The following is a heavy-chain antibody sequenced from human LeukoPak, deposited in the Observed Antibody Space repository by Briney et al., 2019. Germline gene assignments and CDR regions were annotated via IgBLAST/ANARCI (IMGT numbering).Heavy chain of an antibody. V-gene: IGHV3-30-3*01. CDR2: ISYDGNTE. J-gene: IGHJ4*02. CDR3: TRDPPTAVAALERGNYFDD. Sequence: GGSLRLSCAASGFIFNSYAMHWVRQAPGKGLEWVAVISYDGNTEYYADSVKGRFTISRDNSKNTLYLQMNSLRAEDTAVYYCTRDPPTAVAALERGNYFDDWGQGTLATVSS. D-gene: IGHD6-19*01. CDR1: GFIFNSYA.